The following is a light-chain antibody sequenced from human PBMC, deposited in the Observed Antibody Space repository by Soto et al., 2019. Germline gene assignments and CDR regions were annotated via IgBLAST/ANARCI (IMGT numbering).Light chain of an antibody. Sequence: DIQMTQSPSTLSASVGDRVTITCRASQSISTSLAWYQQKPGKAPNLLIYKASSLESGVPSRFSGSGSGTEFTLTISGLLPDDFATYYCQQSASALRTFGQGTKVDIK. CDR1: QSISTS. J-gene: IGKJ1*01. CDR2: KAS. CDR3: QQSASALRT. V-gene: IGKV1-5*03.